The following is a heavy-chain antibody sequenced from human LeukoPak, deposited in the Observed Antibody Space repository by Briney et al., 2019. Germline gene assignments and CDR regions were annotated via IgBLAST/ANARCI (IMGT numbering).Heavy chain of an antibody. D-gene: IGHD4-23*01. CDR1: GFIFTDYS. Sequence: PGGSLRLSCGVSGFIFTDYSMNWVRQAPGKGQEWISYINSNSNKIYYADSVKGRFTISRDNARKSLFLQMNSLRAEDTAVYFCARDQGYGSKPYYFDYWGQGALVTVSS. V-gene: IGHV3-48*04. CDR2: INSNSNKI. J-gene: IGHJ4*02. CDR3: ARDQGYGSKPYYFDY.